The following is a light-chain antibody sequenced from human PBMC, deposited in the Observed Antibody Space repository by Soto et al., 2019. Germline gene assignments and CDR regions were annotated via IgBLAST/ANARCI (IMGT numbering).Light chain of an antibody. V-gene: IGLV2-14*01. J-gene: IGLJ1*01. CDR3: SSYTSSSPRV. Sequence: QSALTQPASVSGSPGQSITISCTGTSSDVGGYNYVSWYQQRPGKAPKLMIYEVSNRPSGVSNRFSGSKSGNTASLTISGLQAEDEADYYCSSYTSSSPRVFGTGTKVTVL. CDR1: SSDVGGYNY. CDR2: EVS.